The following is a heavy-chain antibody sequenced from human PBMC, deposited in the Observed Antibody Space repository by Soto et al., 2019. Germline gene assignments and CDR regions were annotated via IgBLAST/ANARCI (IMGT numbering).Heavy chain of an antibody. CDR3: ARQGITIFGVVTSRYGMDV. V-gene: IGHV4-39*01. D-gene: IGHD3-3*01. CDR1: GGSISSSSYY. J-gene: IGHJ6*02. CDR2: IYYSGST. Sequence: SETLSLTCTVSGGSISSSSYYWGWIRQPPGKGLEWIGSIYYSGSTYYNPSLKSRVTISVDTSKNQFSLKLSSVTAADTAVYYCARQGITIFGVVTSRYGMDVWGQGTTVT.